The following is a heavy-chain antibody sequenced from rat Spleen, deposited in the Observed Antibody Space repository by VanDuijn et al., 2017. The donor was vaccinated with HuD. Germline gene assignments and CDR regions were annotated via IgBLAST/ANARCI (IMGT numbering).Heavy chain of an antibody. CDR3: TRASVALYYFDY. J-gene: IGHJ2*01. CDR2: ITNTGGST. V-gene: IGHV5-31*01. CDR1: GFTFNNYW. D-gene: IGHD3-3*01. Sequence: EVQLVESGGGLVQPGRSLKLSCVASGFTFNNYWMTWIRQAPGKGLEWVASITNTGGSTYYPDSVKGRFTISRDNAKSTLYLQMNSLRSEDTATYYCTRASVALYYFDYWGQGVMVTVSS.